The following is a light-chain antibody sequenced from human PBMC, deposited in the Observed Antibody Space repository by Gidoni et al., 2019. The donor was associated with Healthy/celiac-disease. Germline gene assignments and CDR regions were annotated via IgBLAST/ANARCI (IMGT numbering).Light chain of an antibody. CDR1: STDVGGHHY. V-gene: IGLV2-11*01. J-gene: IGLJ2*01. CDR3: CSYAGSYVV. CDR2: DVS. Sequence: QSALTQPRSVSGSPGQSVTISCTGTSTDVGGHHYVSWYLQQPGKAPKLIIYDVSKRPSGVPDRFSGSKSGNTASLTISGLQAEDESDYFCCSYAGSYVVFGGGTKLPXL.